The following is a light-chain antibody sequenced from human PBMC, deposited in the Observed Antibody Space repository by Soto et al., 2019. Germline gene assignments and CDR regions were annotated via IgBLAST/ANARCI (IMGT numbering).Light chain of an antibody. V-gene: IGKV1-13*02. CDR3: QQFNSYPLT. CDR1: QVISNT. Sequence: AIPLTQSPSSLSASVGDRVTITCRASQVISNTLAWYQQKPGKVPQLLIFDASTLESGVPSRFSGSGSGKDFTLTICGLQPEYFATYFCQQFNSYPLTFGEGTRLEIK. J-gene: IGKJ5*01. CDR2: DAS.